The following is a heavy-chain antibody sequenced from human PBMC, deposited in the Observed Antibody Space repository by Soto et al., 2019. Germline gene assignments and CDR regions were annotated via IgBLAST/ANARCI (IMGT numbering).Heavy chain of an antibody. CDR2: IYYSGDT. V-gene: IGHV4-30-4*08. CDR1: GGSISSGGYY. Sequence: QVQLQESGPGLVKPSQTLSLTCTVSGGSISSGGYYWSWIRQHPGKGLEWIGYIYYSGDTYYNPSLKSRVTMSLDTAKSQFSLNRSSVTAAATAVYYCARGGSTALSGAGSFDIWGHGTMVTVTS. D-gene: IGHD4-17*01. CDR3: ARGGSTALSGAGSFDI. J-gene: IGHJ3*02.